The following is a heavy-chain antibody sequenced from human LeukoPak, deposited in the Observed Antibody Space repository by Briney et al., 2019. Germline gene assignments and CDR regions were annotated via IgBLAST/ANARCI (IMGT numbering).Heavy chain of an antibody. J-gene: IGHJ4*02. CDR3: ARGGNSSTWYEFDY. D-gene: IGHD6-13*01. V-gene: IGHV3-53*01. CDR1: GFAVSTKY. Sequence: GGSLRLSCAASGFAVSTKYMSWVRQAPGKGLEWVSLIHSVSGTYYADSVKGRFTISRDNSKNTLYLQMNNLRAEDTALYYCARGGNSSTWYEFDYWGQGTLVTVSS. CDR2: IHSVSGT.